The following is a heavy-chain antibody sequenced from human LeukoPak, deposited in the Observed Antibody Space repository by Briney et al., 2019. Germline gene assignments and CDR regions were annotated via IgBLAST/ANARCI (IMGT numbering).Heavy chain of an antibody. CDR1: GFTFSSYA. V-gene: IGHV3-30-3*01. CDR3: AKDPGGLMVRGSWDWFDP. J-gene: IGHJ5*02. D-gene: IGHD3-10*01. CDR2: ISYDGSNK. Sequence: GGSLRLSCAASGFTFSSYAMHWVRQAPGKGLEWVAVISYDGSNKYYAGSVKGRFTISRDNSKNTLYLQMISLRAEDTAVYYCAKDPGGLMVRGSWDWFDPWGQGTLVTVSS.